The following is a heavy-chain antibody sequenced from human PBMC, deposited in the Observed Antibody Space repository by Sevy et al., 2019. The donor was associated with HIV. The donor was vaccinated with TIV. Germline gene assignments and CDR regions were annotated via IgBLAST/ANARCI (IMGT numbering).Heavy chain of an antibody. Sequence: GGSLRLSCAASGFTFSSYAMSWVRQAPGKGLEWVSAISASGGSTYYADSVKGRFTISRDNSKNTLYLQMNSLRAEDTAVDYCAKVFGIVVVPAAAGFDYWGQGTLVTVSS. D-gene: IGHD2-2*01. J-gene: IGHJ4*02. CDR1: GFTFSSYA. CDR3: AKVFGIVVVPAAAGFDY. V-gene: IGHV3-23*01. CDR2: ISASGGST.